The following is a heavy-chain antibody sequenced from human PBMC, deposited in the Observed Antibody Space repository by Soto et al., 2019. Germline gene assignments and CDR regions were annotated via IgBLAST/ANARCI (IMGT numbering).Heavy chain of an antibody. D-gene: IGHD6-13*01. J-gene: IGHJ4*02. Sequence: SETLSLTCAVSGYSISSGYYWGWIRQPPGKGLEWIGSIYHSGSTYYNPSLKSRVTISVDTSKNQFSLKLSSVTAADTAVYYCARGTGYSSSHEYWGQGTLVTVSS. CDR2: IYHSGST. CDR1: GYSISSGYY. V-gene: IGHV4-38-2*01. CDR3: ARGTGYSSSHEY.